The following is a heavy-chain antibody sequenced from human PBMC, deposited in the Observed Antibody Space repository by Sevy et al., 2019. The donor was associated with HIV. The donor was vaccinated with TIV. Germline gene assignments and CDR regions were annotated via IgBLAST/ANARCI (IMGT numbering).Heavy chain of an antibody. CDR2: IRSKASGGTT. J-gene: IGHJ5*02. CDR1: GFNFGDYP. Sequence: GGSLRLSCRASGFNFGDYPMSWFRQAQGKGLAWVGFIRSKASGGTTQYAEAVKGRFTISRDDSESIAYLQMNSLKIEDTAVYYCSKGGSGTGWFDPWGQGTLVTVSS. V-gene: IGHV3-49*03. D-gene: IGHD3-10*01. CDR3: SKGGSGTGWFDP.